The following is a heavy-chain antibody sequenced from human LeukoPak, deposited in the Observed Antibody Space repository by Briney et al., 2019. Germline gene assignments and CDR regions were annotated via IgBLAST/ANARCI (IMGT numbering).Heavy chain of an antibody. CDR1: GFTFTSYW. V-gene: IGHV3-7*01. CDR3: ARDGRDGFIDY. Sequence: PGGSLRLSCAASGFTFTSYWMSWVRQAPGKGLKWVANLNEDGTKKYYVGSVKGRFTISRDNAKNSLYLQLDSLRAGDTAVYYCARDGRDGFIDYWGQGTLATVSS. D-gene: IGHD5-24*01. CDR2: LNEDGTKK. J-gene: IGHJ4*02.